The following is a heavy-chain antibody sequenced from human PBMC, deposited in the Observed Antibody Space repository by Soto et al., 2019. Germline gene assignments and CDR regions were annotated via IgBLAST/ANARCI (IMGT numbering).Heavy chain of an antibody. V-gene: IGHV1-18*01. J-gene: IGHJ4*02. CDR1: GYTFTSFG. Sequence: QVQLVQSGAEVKKPGASVKVSCKASGYTFTSFGTSWVRQAPGHGLEWMGWVNAYNGNTKYAPKFQGRGTMTTDTSTSTAYMERRRLRSADTAVYYCAREAVSGITGFHYWGQGTLVTVSS. CDR2: VNAYNGNT. CDR3: AREAVSGITGFHY. D-gene: IGHD6-13*01.